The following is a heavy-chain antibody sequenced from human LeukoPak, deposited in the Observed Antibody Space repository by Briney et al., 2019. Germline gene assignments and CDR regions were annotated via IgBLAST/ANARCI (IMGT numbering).Heavy chain of an antibody. Sequence: GGSLRLSCAASGFTFSSYWMSWVRQAPGKGLEWVANIKQDGSGKYYVDSVKGRFTISRDNAKNSLYQQMNSLRAEDTAVYYCARERGYDYGDYGWFDPWGQGTLVTVSS. J-gene: IGHJ5*02. V-gene: IGHV3-7*03. CDR1: GFTFSSYW. CDR3: ARERGYDYGDYGWFDP. D-gene: IGHD4-17*01. CDR2: IKQDGSGK.